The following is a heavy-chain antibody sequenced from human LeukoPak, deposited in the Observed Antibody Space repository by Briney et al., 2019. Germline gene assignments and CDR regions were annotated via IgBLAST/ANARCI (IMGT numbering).Heavy chain of an antibody. CDR3: ATDRRVPAALNWFDP. CDR2: ISGSGGST. J-gene: IGHJ5*02. D-gene: IGHD2-2*01. CDR1: GFTFSSYA. Sequence: GRSLRLSCAASGFTFSSYAMSWVRQAPGKGLEWVSAISGSGGSTYYADSVKGRFTISRDNSKNTLYLQMNSLRSEDTAVYYCATDRRVPAALNWFDPWGQGTLVTVSS. V-gene: IGHV3-23*01.